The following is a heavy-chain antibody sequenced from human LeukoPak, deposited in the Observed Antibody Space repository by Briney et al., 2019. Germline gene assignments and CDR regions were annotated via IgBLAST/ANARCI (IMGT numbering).Heavy chain of an antibody. CDR2: ISYDGSNK. D-gene: IGHD5-12*01. CDR3: AKSGAKITRLWPDFDY. CDR1: GFTFSSYG. J-gene: IGHJ4*02. Sequence: GGSLRLSCAASGFTFSSYGMHWVRQAPGKGLEWVAVISYDGSNKYYADSVKGRFTISRDNSKNTLYLQMNSLRAQDTAVYYCAKSGAKITRLWPDFDYWGQGTLVTVSS. V-gene: IGHV3-30*18.